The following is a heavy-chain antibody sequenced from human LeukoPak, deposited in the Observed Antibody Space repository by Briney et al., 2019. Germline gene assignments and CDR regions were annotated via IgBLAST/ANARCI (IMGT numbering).Heavy chain of an antibody. CDR3: ARTGGYGDYVRLDY. CDR1: GGSVSSYY. D-gene: IGHD4-17*01. J-gene: IGHJ4*02. CDR2: IYYSGST. Sequence: SETLSLTCTVSGGSVSSYYWSWIRQPPGKGLEWIGYIYYSGSTNYDPSLKSRVTISVDTSKNQFSLKLSSVTAADTAVYYCARTGGYGDYVRLDYWGQGTLVTVSS. V-gene: IGHV4-59*02.